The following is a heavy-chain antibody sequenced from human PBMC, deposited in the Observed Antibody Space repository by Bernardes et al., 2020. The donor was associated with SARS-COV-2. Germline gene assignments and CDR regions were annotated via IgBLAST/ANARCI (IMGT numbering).Heavy chain of an antibody. CDR2: VYWDDNK. CDR1: GFSLSPSGEG. Sequence: SGYTLSKPTQTLTLTCPFSGFSLSPSGEGVGWIRQPPGKALEWLALVYWDDNKRYSPSLKTRLSITKDTSKNEVVLTMSDMDPVDTATYYCAHRRSGPHYDDFWRGSNWCFDLWGRGTLVTVSS. J-gene: IGHJ2*01. V-gene: IGHV2-5*02. D-gene: IGHD3-3*01. CDR3: AHRRSGPHYDDFWRGSNWCFDL.